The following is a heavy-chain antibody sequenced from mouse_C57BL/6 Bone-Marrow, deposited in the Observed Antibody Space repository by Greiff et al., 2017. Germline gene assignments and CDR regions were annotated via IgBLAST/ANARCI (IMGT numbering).Heavy chain of an antibody. CDR2: INPNNGGT. V-gene: IGHV1-26*01. CDR3: ARCYYGSSAYYAMDY. J-gene: IGHJ4*01. D-gene: IGHD1-1*01. CDR1: GYTFTDYY. Sequence: EVQLQQSGPELVKPGASVKISCKASGYTFTDYYMNWVKQSHGKSLEWIGDINPNNGGTSYNQKFKGKATLTVDKSSSTAYMELLSLTSEDSAVYYCARCYYGSSAYYAMDYWGQGTSVTVSS.